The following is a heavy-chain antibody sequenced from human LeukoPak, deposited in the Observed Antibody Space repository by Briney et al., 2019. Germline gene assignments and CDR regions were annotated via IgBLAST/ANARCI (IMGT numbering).Heavy chain of an antibody. V-gene: IGHV3-20*04. Sequence: GGSLRLSCAASGFTLDDYGMSWVRQAPGKGLEWVSGINWKGGSTGYADSVKGRFTISRDNAKNSLYLQMNSLRAEDTALYYCARDSTYYDFWSGSRYYYYYMDVWGKGTTVTVSS. CDR3: ARDSTYYDFWSGSRYYYYYMDV. CDR2: INWKGGST. J-gene: IGHJ6*03. D-gene: IGHD3-3*01. CDR1: GFTLDDYG.